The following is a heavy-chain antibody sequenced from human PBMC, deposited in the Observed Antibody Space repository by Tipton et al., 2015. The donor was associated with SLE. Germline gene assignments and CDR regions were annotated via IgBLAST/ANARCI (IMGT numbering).Heavy chain of an antibody. Sequence: TLSLTCTVSGDSIKSDHYFWTWVRQPAGKGLEWIGYMYYTGSAHYNPSLRNRVTMSLDTSKNQFSLKLSSVTPEDTAVYYCARGNKAYRGRAFDIWGQGTMVTVSS. D-gene: IGHD5-12*01. CDR1: GDSIKSDHYF. J-gene: IGHJ3*02. CDR2: MYYTGSA. CDR3: ARGNKAYRGRAFDI. V-gene: IGHV4-61*10.